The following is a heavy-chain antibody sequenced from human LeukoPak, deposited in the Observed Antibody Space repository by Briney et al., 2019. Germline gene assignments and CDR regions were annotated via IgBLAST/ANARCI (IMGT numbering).Heavy chain of an antibody. Sequence: SVKVTCKASGGTFSSYAISWVRQAPGQGLEWMGRIIPIFGTANYAQKFQGRVTITTDESTSTAYMELSSLRSEDTAVYYCTRDLTYCGGDCYSDYWGQGTLVTVSS. D-gene: IGHD2-21*02. CDR1: GGTFSSYA. CDR2: IIPIFGTA. CDR3: TRDLTYCGGDCYSDY. J-gene: IGHJ4*02. V-gene: IGHV1-69*05.